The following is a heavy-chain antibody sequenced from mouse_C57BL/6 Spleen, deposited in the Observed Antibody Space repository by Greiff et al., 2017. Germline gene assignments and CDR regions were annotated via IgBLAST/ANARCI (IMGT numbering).Heavy chain of an antibody. CDR2: IDPNSGGT. J-gene: IGHJ4*01. D-gene: IGHD2-3*01. CDR1: GYTFTSYW. Sequence: QVQLQQPGAELVKPGASVKLSCKASGYTFTSYWMHWVKQRPGRGLEWIGRIDPNSGGTKYNEKFKSKATLTVDKPSSTAYMQLSSLTSEDSAVYYCAREVGCDDGYLYAMGYWGQGTSVTVSS. CDR3: AREVGCDDGYLYAMGY. V-gene: IGHV1-72*01.